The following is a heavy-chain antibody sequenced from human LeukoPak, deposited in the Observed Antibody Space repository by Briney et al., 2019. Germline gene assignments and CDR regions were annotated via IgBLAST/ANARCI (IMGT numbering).Heavy chain of an antibody. V-gene: IGHV3-23*01. Sequence: GGSLRLSCAASGFTFSSYAMSWVRQAPGKGLEWVSAISGSGGSTYYADSVKGRFTISRDNSKNTLYLQMNSLRAEDTAVYYCAKRSFTMVRGVILDYYYYYMDVWGKGTTVTVSS. CDR3: AKRSFTMVRGVILDYYYYYMDV. D-gene: IGHD3-10*01. CDR1: GFTFSSYA. J-gene: IGHJ6*03. CDR2: ISGSGGST.